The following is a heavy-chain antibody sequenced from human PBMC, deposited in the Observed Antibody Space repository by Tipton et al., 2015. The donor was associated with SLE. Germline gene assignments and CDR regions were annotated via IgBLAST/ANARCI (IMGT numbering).Heavy chain of an antibody. V-gene: IGHV4-31*03. Sequence: TLSLTCSVSGGSISSGGYFWSWIRQHPGKGLEWIGYIYYSGSTYYSPSLKSRVTISVDTSKNQFSLKLSSVTAADTAVYYCARDLLGYYYGSGSYSRYFDLWGRGTLVTASS. CDR2: IYYSGST. CDR3: ARDLLGYYYGSGSYSRYFDL. J-gene: IGHJ2*01. CDR1: GGSISSGGYF. D-gene: IGHD3-10*01.